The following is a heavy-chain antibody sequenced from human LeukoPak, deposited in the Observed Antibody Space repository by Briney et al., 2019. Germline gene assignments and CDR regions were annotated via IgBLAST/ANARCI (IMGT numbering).Heavy chain of an antibody. D-gene: IGHD4-11*01. CDR3: ARALQSDSAD. J-gene: IGHJ4*02. CDR2: IIPIFGTA. V-gene: IGHV1-69*05. CDR1: GGTFSSYA. Sequence: ASVKVSCKASGGTFSSYAISWVRQAPGQGLEWMGGIIPIFGTANYAQKFQGRVTITTDESTSTTYMELSSLRSEDTAVYYCARALQSDSADWGQGTLVTVSS.